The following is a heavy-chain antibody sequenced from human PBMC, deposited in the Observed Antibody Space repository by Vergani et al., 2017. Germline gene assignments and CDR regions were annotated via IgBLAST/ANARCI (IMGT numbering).Heavy chain of an antibody. V-gene: IGHV3-23*01. D-gene: IGHD6-13*01. CDR1: GFTFSSFA. CDR3: AKDQRYSSSCLLDY. CDR2: ISGSGGST. Sequence: EVQLLESGGGLVQPGGSLRLSCAASGFTFSSFAMSWVRQAPGKGLEWVSAISGSGGSTYYADSVKGRFTISRDNSKNTLYLQMNSLRAEDTAVYYCAKDQRYSSSCLLDYWGQGTLVTVSS. J-gene: IGHJ4*02.